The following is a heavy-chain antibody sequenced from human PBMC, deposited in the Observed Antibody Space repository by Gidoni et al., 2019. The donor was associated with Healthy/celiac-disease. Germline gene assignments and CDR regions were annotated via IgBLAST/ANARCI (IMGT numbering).Heavy chain of an antibody. J-gene: IGHJ3*02. V-gene: IGHV2-5*02. CDR2: IYWDDDK. D-gene: IGHD2-2*01. Sequence: QITLKESGPTLVKPTQTLTLTCTFSGFSLSTSGVGVGWIRQPPGKALEWLALIYWDDDKRYSPSLKSRLTITKDTSKNQVVLTMTNMDPVDTATYYCAHSGGRDVVVPAAILGAFDIWGQGTMVTVSS. CDR1: GFSLSTSGVG. CDR3: AHSGGRDVVVPAAILGAFDI.